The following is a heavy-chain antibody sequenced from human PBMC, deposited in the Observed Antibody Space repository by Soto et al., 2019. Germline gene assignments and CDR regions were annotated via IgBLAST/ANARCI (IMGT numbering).Heavy chain of an antibody. CDR2: INQSGSP. D-gene: IGHD6-13*01. V-gene: IGHV4-34*01. Sequence: SENLSLTCAVYGGSFSGYYWSWIRQPPGKGLEWIGEINQSGSPNYNPSLKSRVTISVDTSKNQFSLKLSSVTAADTAVYYCARTYSSSWSPSDYWGQGTLVT. CDR1: GGSFSGYY. J-gene: IGHJ4*02. CDR3: ARTYSSSWSPSDY.